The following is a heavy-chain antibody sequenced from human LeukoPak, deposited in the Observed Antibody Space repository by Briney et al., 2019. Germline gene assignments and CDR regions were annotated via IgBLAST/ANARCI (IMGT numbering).Heavy chain of an antibody. D-gene: IGHD1-26*01. V-gene: IGHV3-43*02. J-gene: IGHJ4*02. Sequence: PGGSLRPSCAASGFTFDDYAMHWVRQAPGKGLELVSLISGDGGSTYYADSVKGRFTISRDNAKNSLYLQMNSLRAEDTAVYYCVREGEWEPDYFDCWGQGTLVTVSS. CDR2: ISGDGGST. CDR3: VREGEWEPDYFDC. CDR1: GFTFDDYA.